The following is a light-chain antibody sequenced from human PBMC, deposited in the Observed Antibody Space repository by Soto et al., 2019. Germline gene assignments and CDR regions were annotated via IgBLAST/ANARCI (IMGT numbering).Light chain of an antibody. CDR3: KQYGSSGT. CDR1: QSVSNNY. J-gene: IGKJ4*01. CDR2: GAS. V-gene: IGKV3-20*01. Sequence: EIVLPQSPATLSLSPGERSTLSRRASQSVSNNYLAWYQQKPGQDPRLLIYGASNRATGIPDRFSGSGSGTDFTLTISRLEPEDFAVYYCKQYGSSGTFGKGTKVDIK.